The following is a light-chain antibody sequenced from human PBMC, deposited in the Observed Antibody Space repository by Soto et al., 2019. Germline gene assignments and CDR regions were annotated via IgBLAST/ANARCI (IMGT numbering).Light chain of an antibody. CDR3: QQRVNWPL. J-gene: IGKJ2*01. CDR2: DAS. CDR1: QSVSSY. V-gene: IGKV3-11*01. Sequence: EIVLTQSPATLSLSPGERATLSCRASQSVSSYLAWYQQKPGQSPRLLIYDASNRATGIPARFSGSGSGTDFTLTISSLEREDFAVYYCQQRVNWPLFGQGTKLEI.